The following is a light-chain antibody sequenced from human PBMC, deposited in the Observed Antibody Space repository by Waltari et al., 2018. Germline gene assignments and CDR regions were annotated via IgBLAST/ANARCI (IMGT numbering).Light chain of an antibody. CDR3: CSYAGSGNLGVI. Sequence: QSALTQPASVSGSPGQSITISCTGSSSDVGRYNLLPWSQQHPAKAPKLIIYEVDKRPSGVSDRFSGSKSGNTASLTVSGLQAEDEADYYCCSYAGSGNLGVIFGGGTKLTVL. CDR2: EVD. J-gene: IGLJ2*01. CDR1: SSDVGRYNL. V-gene: IGLV2-23*02.